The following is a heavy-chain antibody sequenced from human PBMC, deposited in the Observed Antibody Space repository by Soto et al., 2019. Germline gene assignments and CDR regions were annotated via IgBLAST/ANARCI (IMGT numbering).Heavy chain of an antibody. D-gene: IGHD3-22*01. CDR2: IYYSGST. V-gene: IGHV4-31*03. Sequence: SETLSLTCTVSGGSISNAGYYWSWIRQHPGKGLEWIGYIYYSGSTYYNPSLKSRVTISVDTSKNQFSLKLTSVTAADTAVYYCAPPLGPYDSSGYTLAYWGKETLVPVPT. J-gene: IGHJ4*02. CDR3: APPLGPYDSSGYTLAY. CDR1: GGSISNAGYY.